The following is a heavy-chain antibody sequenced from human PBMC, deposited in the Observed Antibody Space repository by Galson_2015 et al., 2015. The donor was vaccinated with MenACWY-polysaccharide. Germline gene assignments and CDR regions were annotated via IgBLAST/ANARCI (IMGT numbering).Heavy chain of an antibody. V-gene: IGHV4-59*01. J-gene: IGHJ2*01. Sequence: ETLSLTCTVSGGSISGYYWTWIRQPPGRGLEWIGYIYYSGSTNYNPSLKSRITISVDTSKNQFSLKLSSVTAADTAVYYCARLDYYGSGSLSNWYFELWGRGTLVTVSS. CDR1: GGSISGYY. CDR2: IYYSGST. CDR3: ARLDYYGSGSLSNWYFEL. D-gene: IGHD3-10*01.